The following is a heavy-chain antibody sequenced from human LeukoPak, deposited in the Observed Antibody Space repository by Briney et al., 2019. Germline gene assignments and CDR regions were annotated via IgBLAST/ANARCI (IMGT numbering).Heavy chain of an antibody. CDR1: GFTFSDYY. J-gene: IGHJ2*01. Sequence: GGSLRLSCAASGFTFSDYYMSWIRQAPGKGLEWVSYISSSGTTVYYADSVKGRFTISRDNAKNSLYLQMNSLRAEDTAVYYCARRTVTRDWYFDLWGRGTLVTVSS. D-gene: IGHD4-17*01. CDR2: ISSSGTTV. V-gene: IGHV3-11*01. CDR3: ARRTVTRDWYFDL.